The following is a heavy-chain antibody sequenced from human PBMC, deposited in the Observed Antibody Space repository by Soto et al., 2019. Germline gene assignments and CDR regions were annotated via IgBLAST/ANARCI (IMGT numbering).Heavy chain of an antibody. V-gene: IGHV3-21*01. J-gene: IGHJ6*02. D-gene: IGHD2-15*01. Sequence: GGSLRLSCAASGFNFNSYTINWVRQAPGKRLEWLSSISSSGYIFSTDSVRGRFTISRDNAKNSVYLQINSLRAEDTAVYFCARDCTGVSCYTGMDVWGQGTTVTVSS. CDR2: ISSSGYI. CDR3: ARDCTGVSCYTGMDV. CDR1: GFNFNSYT.